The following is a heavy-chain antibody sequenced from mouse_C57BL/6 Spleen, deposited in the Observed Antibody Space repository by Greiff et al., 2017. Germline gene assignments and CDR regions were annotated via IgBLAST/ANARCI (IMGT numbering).Heavy chain of an antibody. CDR2: ISSGGDYI. D-gene: IGHD4-1*01. CDR3: TRENWDYYAMDY. CDR1: GFTFSSYA. J-gene: IGHJ4*01. Sequence: EVHLVESGEGLVKPGGSLKLSCAASGFTFSSYAMSWVRQTPEKRLEWVAYISSGGDYIYYADTVKGRFTISRDNARNTLYLQMSSLKSEDTAMNYCTRENWDYYAMDYWGQGTSVTVSS. V-gene: IGHV5-9-1*02.